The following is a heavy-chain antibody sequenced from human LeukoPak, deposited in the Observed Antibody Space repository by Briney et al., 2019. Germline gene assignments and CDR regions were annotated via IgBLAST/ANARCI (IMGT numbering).Heavy chain of an antibody. D-gene: IGHD3-10*01. J-gene: IGHJ3*02. Sequence: SETLSLTCTVSGGSISSSSFYWGWIRQPPGKGLEWIGSIYYSGSTYNNPSLKSRVTMSVDTSKNQFSLKVSSVTAADTAVYYCARHGQLKTYYYGSGRQGDAFDIWGQGTMVTVSS. V-gene: IGHV4-39*01. CDR2: IYYSGST. CDR3: ARHGQLKTYYYGSGRQGDAFDI. CDR1: GGSISSSSFY.